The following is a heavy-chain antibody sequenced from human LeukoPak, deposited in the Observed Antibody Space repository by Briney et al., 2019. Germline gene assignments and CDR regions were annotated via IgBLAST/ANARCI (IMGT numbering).Heavy chain of an antibody. CDR3: ASNMAANYPCFYGIDV. CDR1: GFSFSDYY. D-gene: IGHD6-6*01. Sequence: LRLSSAASGFSFSDYYMAWIRQAPGKGLEWVAFISSSTTSTYYADSVKGRFTVSRDNAKNSLSLQMSSLRVEDTGVYYCASNMAANYPCFYGIDVWGQGTTVTVPS. V-gene: IGHV3-11*01. CDR2: ISSSTTST. J-gene: IGHJ6*02.